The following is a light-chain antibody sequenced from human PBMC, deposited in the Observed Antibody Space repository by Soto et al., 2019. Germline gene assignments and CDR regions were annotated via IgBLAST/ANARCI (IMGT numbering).Light chain of an antibody. V-gene: IGKV3-11*01. Sequence: EIVMTQSPVTLSVSPGERVPPSCRARQSVSSNLAWYQQKPGQAPSRLSYGAFTRATGIPARFSGSGSGTDFTHTISSLEPEEFAVYYCQQRRNWPFTFGPGTNGYQ. CDR3: QQRRNWPFT. CDR1: QSVSSN. CDR2: GAF. J-gene: IGKJ3*01.